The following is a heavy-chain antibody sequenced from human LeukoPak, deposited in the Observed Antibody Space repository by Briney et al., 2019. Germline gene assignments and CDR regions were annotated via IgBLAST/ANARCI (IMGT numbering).Heavy chain of an antibody. CDR1: GDSISSGGYS. Sequence: PSQTLSLTCAVSGDSISSGGYSWSWIRQPPGKGLEWIGYIYYSGSTYYNPSLKSRVTISVDTSKNQFSLKLSSVTAADTAVYYCARRTMVRGDPSQFDPWGQGTLVTVSS. D-gene: IGHD3-10*01. CDR3: ARRTMVRGDPSQFDP. V-gene: IGHV4-30-2*03. CDR2: IYYSGST. J-gene: IGHJ5*02.